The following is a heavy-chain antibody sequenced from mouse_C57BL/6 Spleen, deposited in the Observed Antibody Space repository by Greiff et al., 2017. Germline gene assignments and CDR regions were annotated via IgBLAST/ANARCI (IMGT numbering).Heavy chain of an antibody. V-gene: IGHV1-52*01. D-gene: IGHD4-1*01. CDR3: ARMGGTGAMDY. Sequence: QVQLKQPGAELVRPGSSVKLSCKASGYTFTSYWMHWVKQRPIQGLEWIGNIDPSDSETHYNQKFKDKATLTVDKSSSTAYMQLSSLTSEDSAVYYCARMGGTGAMDYWGQGTSVTVSS. J-gene: IGHJ4*01. CDR2: IDPSDSET. CDR1: GYTFTSYW.